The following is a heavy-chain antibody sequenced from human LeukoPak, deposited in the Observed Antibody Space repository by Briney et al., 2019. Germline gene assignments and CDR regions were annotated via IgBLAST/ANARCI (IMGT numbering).Heavy chain of an antibody. V-gene: IGHV3-7*05. CDR3: GRGPGYRSDY. Sequence: GGSLRLSCAASGLTFNTYWMTWVRQAPGKGLEWVANINRDGSEKNYVASVRDRFTISRDNTKNSLYLQMNSLTVEDTAVYYCGRGPGYRSDYWGQGTLVTVSS. CDR1: GLTFNTYW. D-gene: IGHD5-12*01. J-gene: IGHJ4*02. CDR2: INRDGSEK.